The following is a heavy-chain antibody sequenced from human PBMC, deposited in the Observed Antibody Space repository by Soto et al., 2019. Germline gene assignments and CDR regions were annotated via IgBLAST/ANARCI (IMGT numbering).Heavy chain of an antibody. J-gene: IGHJ6*02. CDR3: ARASGCSSTSCYYDYYYGMDV. Sequence: SETLSLTCTVSGGSVSSGSYYWSWIRQPPGKGLEWIGYIYYSGSTNYNPSLKSRVTISVDTSKNQFSLKLSSVTAADTAVYYCARASGCSSTSCYYDYYYGMDVWGQGTTVT. D-gene: IGHD2-2*01. CDR2: IYYSGST. V-gene: IGHV4-61*01. CDR1: GGSVSSGSYY.